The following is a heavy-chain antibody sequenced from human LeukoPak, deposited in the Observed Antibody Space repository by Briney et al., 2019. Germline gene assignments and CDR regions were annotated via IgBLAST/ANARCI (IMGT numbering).Heavy chain of an antibody. Sequence: PSETLSLTCAVYGGSFSGYYRSWIRQPPGKGLEWIGEINHSGSTNYNPSLKSRVTISVDTSKNQFSLKLSSVTAADTAVYYCARVSGFWSGYYFDYWGQGTLVTVSS. V-gene: IGHV4-34*01. CDR3: ARVSGFWSGYYFDY. J-gene: IGHJ4*02. CDR1: GGSFSGYY. D-gene: IGHD3-3*01. CDR2: INHSGST.